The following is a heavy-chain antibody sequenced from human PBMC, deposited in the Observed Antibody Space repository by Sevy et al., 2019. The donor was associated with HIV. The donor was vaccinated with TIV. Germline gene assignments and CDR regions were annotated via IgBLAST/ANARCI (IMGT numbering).Heavy chain of an antibody. CDR3: AKPFLEWLRDDAFDI. CDR1: GFTFSSYG. D-gene: IGHD3-3*02. CDR2: ISYDGSNK. J-gene: IGHJ3*02. V-gene: IGHV3-30*18. Sequence: GGSLRLSCAASGFTFSSYGMHWVRQAPGKGLEWVAVISYDGSNKYYPDSVKGRFTISRDNSKNTLYLQMNSLRAEDTAVYYCAKPFLEWLRDDAFDIWGQGTMVTVSS.